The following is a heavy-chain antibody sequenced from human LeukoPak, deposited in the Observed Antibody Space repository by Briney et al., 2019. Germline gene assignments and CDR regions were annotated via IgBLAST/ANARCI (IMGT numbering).Heavy chain of an antibody. D-gene: IGHD1-26*01. CDR1: GYTLTELS. CDR3: ATFPQSIVGATTDFDY. Sequence: ASVKVSCKVSGYTLTELSMHWVRQAPGKGLEWMGGFDPEDGETIYAQKFQGRVTMTEDTSTDTAYMELSSLRSEDTAVYYCATFPQSIVGATTDFDYWGQGTLVTVSS. J-gene: IGHJ4*02. CDR2: FDPEDGET. V-gene: IGHV1-24*01.